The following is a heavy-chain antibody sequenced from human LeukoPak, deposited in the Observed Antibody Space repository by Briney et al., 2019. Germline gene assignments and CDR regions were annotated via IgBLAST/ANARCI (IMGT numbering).Heavy chain of an antibody. V-gene: IGHV3-21*01. D-gene: IGHD3-22*01. CDR3: ARDYHDSSGYYFLVRGLDY. CDR2: ISSSSSYI. Sequence: PGGSLRLSCAASGFTFSSYSMNWVRQAPGKGLEWVSSISSSSSYIYYADSVKGRFTISRDNAKNSLYLQMNSLRAEDTAVYYCARDYHDSSGYYFLVRGLDYWGQGTLVTVSS. CDR1: GFTFSSYS. J-gene: IGHJ4*02.